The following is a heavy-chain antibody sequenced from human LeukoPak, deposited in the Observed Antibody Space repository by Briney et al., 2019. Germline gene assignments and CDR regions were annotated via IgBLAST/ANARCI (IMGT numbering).Heavy chain of an antibody. V-gene: IGHV3-23*01. D-gene: IGHD1-26*01. Sequence: GGSLRLSCTASGFTFGDYAMSWVRQAPGKGLEWVSAISGSGGSTYYADSVKGRFTISRDNSKNTLYLQMNSLRAEDTAVYYCAKDRGGSYHLSFDYWGQGTLVTVSS. CDR3: AKDRGGSYHLSFDY. J-gene: IGHJ4*02. CDR2: ISGSGGST. CDR1: GFTFGDYA.